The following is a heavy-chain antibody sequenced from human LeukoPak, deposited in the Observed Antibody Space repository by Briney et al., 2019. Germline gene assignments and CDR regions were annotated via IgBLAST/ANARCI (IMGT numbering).Heavy chain of an antibody. Sequence: AGGSLRLSCAASGFTFSSYGMSWVRQAPGKGLEWVSAISGSGGSTYYADSVKGRFTISRDNSKNTLYLQMNSLRAEDTAVYYCAKDGVSIVVVPAATSNYYYYYCMDVWGKGTTVTISS. J-gene: IGHJ6*03. CDR1: GFTFSSYG. CDR2: ISGSGGST. CDR3: AKDGVSIVVVPAATSNYYYYYCMDV. D-gene: IGHD2-2*01. V-gene: IGHV3-23*01.